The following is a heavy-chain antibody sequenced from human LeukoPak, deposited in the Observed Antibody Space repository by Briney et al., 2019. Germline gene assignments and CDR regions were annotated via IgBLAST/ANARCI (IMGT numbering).Heavy chain of an antibody. Sequence: GGSLRLSCAASGFTFSSYDMSWVRQAPGKGLEWVSGISGHGDSAYYADSVKGRFTVSRDIPKNTLYLQMSSLRAEDTAVYYCLLAARDYWGQGTLVTVSS. CDR3: LLAARDY. CDR1: GFTFSSYD. J-gene: IGHJ4*02. CDR2: ISGHGDSA. D-gene: IGHD6-25*01. V-gene: IGHV3-23*01.